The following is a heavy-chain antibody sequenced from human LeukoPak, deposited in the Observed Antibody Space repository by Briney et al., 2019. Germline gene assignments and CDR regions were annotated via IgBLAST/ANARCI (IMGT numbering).Heavy chain of an antibody. V-gene: IGHV1-69*01. CDR2: IIPIFGTA. Sequence: ASVKVSCKASGGTFSSYAISWVRQAPGQGLQWMGGIIPIFGTANYAQKFQGRVTITADESTSTAYMELSSLRSEDTAVYYCAKSRLDHDAFDIWGQGTMVTVSS. CDR3: AKSRLDHDAFDI. J-gene: IGHJ3*02. CDR1: GGTFSSYA. D-gene: IGHD1-1*01.